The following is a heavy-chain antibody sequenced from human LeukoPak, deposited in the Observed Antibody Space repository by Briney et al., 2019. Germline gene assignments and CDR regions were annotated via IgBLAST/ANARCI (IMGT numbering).Heavy chain of an antibody. CDR2: IKHDGSEK. V-gene: IGHV3-7*01. J-gene: IGHJ4*02. CDR3: ARDSSIFGVF. CDR1: GFTFRSYW. D-gene: IGHD3-3*01. Sequence: GGSLRLSCAASGFTFRSYWLSWVRQAPGKGLEWVANIKHDGSEKYYMDSVKGRFTTSRDNAKNSLYLLMNSTRVEDTAVYYCARDSSIFGVFWGQGTLVTVSS.